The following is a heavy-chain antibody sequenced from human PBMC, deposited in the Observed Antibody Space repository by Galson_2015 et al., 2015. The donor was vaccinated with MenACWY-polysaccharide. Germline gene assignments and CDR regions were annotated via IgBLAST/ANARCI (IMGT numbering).Heavy chain of an antibody. J-gene: IGHJ5*02. V-gene: IGHV4-39*07. CDR2: IYDTGRT. D-gene: IGHD3-10*01. CDR3: ARDGHYYGSGSYGWLDP. CDR1: GGSITRTSHY. Sequence: ETLSLTCSVSGGSITRTSHYWGWIRQSPGKGLEWIASIYDTGRTFYNPSFEGRVTISIDTSKNHFSLNLTSVTAADTAMYFCARDGHYYGSGSYGWLDPWGQGTLVVVSS.